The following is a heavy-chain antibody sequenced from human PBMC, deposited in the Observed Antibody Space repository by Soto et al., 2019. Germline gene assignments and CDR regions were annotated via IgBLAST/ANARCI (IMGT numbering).Heavy chain of an antibody. J-gene: IGHJ6*02. CDR2: INHSGST. CDR3: ARVGETITIFGVVRYYYYGMDV. V-gene: IGHV4-34*01. Sequence: SETLSLTCAVHGGSFSGYYWSWIRQPPGKGLEWIGEINHSGSTNYNPSLKSRVTISVDTSKNQFSLKLSSVTAADTAVYYCARVGETITIFGVVRYYYYGMDVWGQGTTVT. D-gene: IGHD3-3*01. CDR1: GGSFSGYY.